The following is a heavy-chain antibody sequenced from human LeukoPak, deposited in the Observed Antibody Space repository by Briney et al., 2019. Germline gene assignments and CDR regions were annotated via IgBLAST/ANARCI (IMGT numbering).Heavy chain of an antibody. CDR2: NYNRGTT. Sequence: SETLSLTCSVSGGSISTYYWNWIRQPPGKGLEWIGYNYNRGTTNYNPSLKSRVTISVDRSKNQFSLSLTSVTAADTAVYYCARERASAGPHFEHWGRGILVTVSS. D-gene: IGHD6-13*01. V-gene: IGHV4-59*01. CDR1: GGSISTYY. J-gene: IGHJ4*02. CDR3: ARERASAGPHFEH.